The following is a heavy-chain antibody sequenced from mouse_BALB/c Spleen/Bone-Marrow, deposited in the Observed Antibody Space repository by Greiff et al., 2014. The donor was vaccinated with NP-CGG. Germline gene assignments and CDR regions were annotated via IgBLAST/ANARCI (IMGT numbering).Heavy chain of an antibody. D-gene: IGHD2-14*01. CDR3: ARLGPYYRYDVAY. Sequence: EVKLQESGPELVKPGASVKMSCKASGYTFTSYIIHWVKQKPGQGLDWIGYINPYNDYTKYNEKFKGKATLTSDRSSSTAYMELSSLTSEDSAVYYCARLGPYYRYDVAYWGQGTLVTVSA. CDR2: INPYNDYT. J-gene: IGHJ3*01. V-gene: IGHV1-14*01. CDR1: GYTFTSYI.